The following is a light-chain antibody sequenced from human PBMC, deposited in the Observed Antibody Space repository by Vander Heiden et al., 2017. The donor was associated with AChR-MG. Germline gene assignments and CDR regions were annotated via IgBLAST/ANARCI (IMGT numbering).Light chain of an antibody. CDR3: QQSYSTPQT. V-gene: IGKV1-39*01. CDR2: AAS. Sequence: DIQMTQSPSSPSASVGDRVTITCRASQSISSYLNWYQQKPGKAPKFLIYAASSLQSGVPSRFSGSGSGTDFTLTISSLQPEDFATYYCQQSYSTPQTFGQGTKLEIK. J-gene: IGKJ2*01. CDR1: QSISSY.